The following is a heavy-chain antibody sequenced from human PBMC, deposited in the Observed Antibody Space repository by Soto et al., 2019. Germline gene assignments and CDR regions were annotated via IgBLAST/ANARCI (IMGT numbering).Heavy chain of an antibody. Sequence: EVHLEDSGGGLVQPGGSLRLSCAASGFTFSNYEMNWVRQAPGKGLEWVSYISSADSAVYYTDSVKGRFTISRDNAKNSLDRQMNILSAEDTVVYYCASVNLASSGPKFDSWGQGTLVTVSS. CDR3: ASVNLASSGPKFDS. CDR1: GFTFSNYE. V-gene: IGHV3-48*03. CDR2: ISSADSAV. J-gene: IGHJ4*02. D-gene: IGHD6-19*01.